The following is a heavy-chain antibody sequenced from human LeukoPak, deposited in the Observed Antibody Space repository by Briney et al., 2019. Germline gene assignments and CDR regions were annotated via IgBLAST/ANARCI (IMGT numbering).Heavy chain of an antibody. J-gene: IGHJ4*02. CDR2: ISAYNGNT. V-gene: IGHV1-18*01. D-gene: IGHD3-16*01. Sequence: GASVKVSCKASGYTFTSYGISWVRQAPGQGLEWMGWISAYNGNTNYAQKLQGRVTMTTDTSTSTAYMELSSLRSEDTAVYYCARPLGSQGSYPLYNYWGQGTLVTVSS. CDR1: GYTFTSYG. CDR3: ARPLGSQGSYPLYNY.